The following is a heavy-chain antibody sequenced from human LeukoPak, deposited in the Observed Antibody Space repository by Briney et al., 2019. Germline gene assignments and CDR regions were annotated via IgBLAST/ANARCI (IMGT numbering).Heavy chain of an antibody. D-gene: IGHD6-13*01. V-gene: IGHV4-38-2*02. Sequence: PSETLSLTCTVSGYPISSGYYWGWLRQPPGKGLEWIGSITHSGIPYYSPSLRSRVTISLDASKNQFSLKLTSVTAADTAVYYCTSLYSSNWYLGDYWGQGALVTVSS. J-gene: IGHJ4*02. CDR1: GYPISSGYY. CDR2: ITHSGIP. CDR3: TSLYSSNWYLGDY.